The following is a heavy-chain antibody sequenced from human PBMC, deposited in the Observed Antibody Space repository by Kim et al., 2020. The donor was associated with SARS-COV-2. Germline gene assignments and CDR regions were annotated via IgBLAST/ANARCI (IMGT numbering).Heavy chain of an antibody. CDR2: IIPIFGTA. CDR3: ARAGDMVRGVIPLHFDY. CDR1: GGTFSSYA. D-gene: IGHD3-10*01. V-gene: IGHV1-69*13. J-gene: IGHJ4*02. Sequence: SVKVSCKASGGTFSSYAISWVRQAPGQGLEWMGGIIPIFGTANYAQKFQGRVTITADESTSTAYMELSSLRSEDTAVYYCARAGDMVRGVIPLHFDYWGQGTLVTVSS.